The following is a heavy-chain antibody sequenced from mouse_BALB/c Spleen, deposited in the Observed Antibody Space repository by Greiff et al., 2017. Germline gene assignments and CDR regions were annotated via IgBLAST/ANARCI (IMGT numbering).Heavy chain of an antibody. J-gene: IGHJ3*01. V-gene: IGHV3-2*02. Sequence: EVKLVESGPGLVKPSQSLSLTCTVTGYSITSDYAWNWIRQFPGNKLEWMGYISYSGSTSYNPSLKSRISITRDTSKNQFFLQLNSVTTEDTATYYCARSDYYGSSYGFAYWGQGTLVTVSA. CDR1: GYSITSDYA. CDR3: ARSDYYGSSYGFAY. D-gene: IGHD1-1*01. CDR2: ISYSGST.